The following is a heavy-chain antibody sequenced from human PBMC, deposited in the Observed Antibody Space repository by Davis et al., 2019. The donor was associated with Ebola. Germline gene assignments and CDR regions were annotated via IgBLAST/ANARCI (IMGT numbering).Heavy chain of an antibody. J-gene: IGHJ4*02. CDR1: GYSIRSGYY. V-gene: IGHV4-38-2*02. D-gene: IGHD1-1*01. CDR2: IYHTGNT. CDR3: ARGLYPWELDY. Sequence: SETLSLTCTVSGYSIRSGYYWGWIRQPPGKGLEWIGRIYHTGNTFYIPSLKSRVSMSVDTAKNQFSLKVISVTAADTAVYYCARGLYPWELDYWGQGTLVTVSS.